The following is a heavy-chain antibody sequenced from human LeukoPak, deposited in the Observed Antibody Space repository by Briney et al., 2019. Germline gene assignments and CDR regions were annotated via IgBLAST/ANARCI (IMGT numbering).Heavy chain of an antibody. CDR1: GFTFDDYA. Sequence: GRSLRLSCAASGFTFDDYAMHWVRQAPGKGLEWVSGISWNSGSIGYADSVKGRFTISRDNAKNSLYLQMNSLRAEDTAVYYCARDRYYDSSGSIPFDYWGQGTLVTVSS. D-gene: IGHD3-22*01. V-gene: IGHV3-9*01. CDR3: ARDRYYDSSGSIPFDY. CDR2: ISWNSGSI. J-gene: IGHJ4*02.